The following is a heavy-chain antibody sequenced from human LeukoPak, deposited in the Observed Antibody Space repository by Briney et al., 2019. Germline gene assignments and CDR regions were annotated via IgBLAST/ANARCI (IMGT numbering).Heavy chain of an antibody. CDR1: GFTFSRYS. V-gene: IGHV3-74*01. J-gene: IGHJ4*02. CDR3: AAGGRSGY. D-gene: IGHD2-15*01. CDR2: VSDDGKTT. Sequence: GGSLRLSCAASGFTFSRYSTFWFRQVPGEGLVPVSRVSDDGKTTLYADSVKGRFTTSRDNAKNTVYLQMTSLRVEDTAVYFCAAGGRSGYWGQGTLVTVSS.